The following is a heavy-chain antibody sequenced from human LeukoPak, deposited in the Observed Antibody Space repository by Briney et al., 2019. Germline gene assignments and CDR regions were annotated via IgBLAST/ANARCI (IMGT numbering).Heavy chain of an antibody. D-gene: IGHD4/OR15-4a*01. CDR3: ALHAARGAVMFVI. V-gene: IGHV3-7*05. Sequence: GGSLRHPCGACGFILSFLRMPYLRQAPGKGLEWVANINQDGSEEYCVDSLMGRFSISRDNAKKSLYLQMNSLRAHDTAVYYCALHAARGAVMFVICGEGALGTVSS. J-gene: IGHJ1*01. CDR1: GFILSFLR. CDR2: INQDGSEE.